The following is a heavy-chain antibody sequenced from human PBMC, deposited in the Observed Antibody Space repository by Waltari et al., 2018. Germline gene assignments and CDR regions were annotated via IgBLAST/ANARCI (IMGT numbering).Heavy chain of an antibody. CDR3: VRDWRAGYFGPVRDTSFDH. J-gene: IGHJ4*02. D-gene: IGHD3-22*01. CDR2: IFHSGDT. Sequence: QFQLQESGPGLVKPSETLSLPCRVSGYSISSDYYWGCMRQPPGKGLEWIGSIFHSGDTYYNPSLKSRVTISVDTSKNQLSLKLHSVTAADTAVYYCVRDWRAGYFGPVRDTSFDHWGQGTLVTVSS. CDR1: GYSISSDYY. V-gene: IGHV4-38-2*02.